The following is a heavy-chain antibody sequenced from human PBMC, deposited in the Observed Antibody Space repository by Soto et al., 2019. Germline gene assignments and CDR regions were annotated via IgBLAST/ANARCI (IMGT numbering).Heavy chain of an antibody. J-gene: IGHJ6*02. CDR2: ISPYNGNT. D-gene: IGHD3-10*01. Sequence: GASVKVSCKSSGYPFTHYGITWVRQAPGQGLEWMGWISPYNGNTNYGQTLQGRVTLTTDTSTSTVYMELRSLRSEDTAVYYCATGAGYYGSGRRCYYYGMDVWGQGTTVTVSS. CDR1: GYPFTHYG. V-gene: IGHV1-18*01. CDR3: ATGAGYYGSGRRCYYYGMDV.